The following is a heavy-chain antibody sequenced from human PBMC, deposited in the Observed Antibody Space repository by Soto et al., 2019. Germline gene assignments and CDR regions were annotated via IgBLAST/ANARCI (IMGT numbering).Heavy chain of an antibody. J-gene: IGHJ6*02. Sequence: QVPLVQSGAEMQKPGASVRVSCKASGYIFVNYGIAWVRQAPGQGLEWMGWISPYTGDTHSASKVQGGLTMTTDTSTSTAYMDLGSVTSHDTAVYYCAMVDNYVTPTPQDVWGQGTTVTVSS. D-gene: IGHD3-16*01. CDR2: ISPYTGDT. CDR3: AMVDNYVTPTPQDV. V-gene: IGHV1-18*01. CDR1: GYIFVNYG.